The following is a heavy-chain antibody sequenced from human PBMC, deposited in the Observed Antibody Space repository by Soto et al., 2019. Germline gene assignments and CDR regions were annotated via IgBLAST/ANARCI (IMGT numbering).Heavy chain of an antibody. CDR1: GGSISSYC. V-gene: IGHV4-59*01. D-gene: IGHD5-18*01. Sequence: SETLSLTCTVSGGSISSYCWSWIRQPPGKGLEWIGYIHYSGSTNYNPSLKSRVTISVDTSKNQFSLKLSSVTAADTAVYYCARVFRGGYSYGFDYWGQGTLVTVSS. J-gene: IGHJ4*02. CDR3: ARVFRGGYSYGFDY. CDR2: IHYSGST.